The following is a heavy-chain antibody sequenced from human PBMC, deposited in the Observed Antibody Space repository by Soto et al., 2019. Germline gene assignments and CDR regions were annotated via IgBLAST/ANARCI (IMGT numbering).Heavy chain of an antibody. Sequence: QVHLAESGGGVVQPGRSLRLSCAASGFTFSNYPMNWVRQDPGKWLEWVAVISYDGNTKHYADSVKGRCTISRDNPRNKLYLQMNRLRVEDTAVYYCEREVSLGVAAAGYFDSWGQGAQVTVSS. CDR2: ISYDGNTK. CDR3: EREVSLGVAAAGYFDS. CDR1: GFTFSNYP. D-gene: IGHD6-13*01. V-gene: IGHV3-30*04. J-gene: IGHJ4*02.